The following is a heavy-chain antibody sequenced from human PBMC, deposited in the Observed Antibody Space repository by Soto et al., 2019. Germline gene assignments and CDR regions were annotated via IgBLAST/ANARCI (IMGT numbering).Heavy chain of an antibody. CDR2: IYWDDDK. V-gene: IGHV2-5*02. D-gene: IGHD3-16*02. J-gene: IGHJ5*02. Sequence: QITLKESGPTLVKPTQTLTRTSTFSGFSLSTSGVGVGWIRQPPGKALEWLALIYWDDDKRYSPSLKSRLTITKDTSKNQVVLTMTHMDPVDTDTDYCAHRRFYPIANLFDPWGQGTLVTVSS. CDR1: GFSLSTSGVG. CDR3: AHRRFYPIANLFDP.